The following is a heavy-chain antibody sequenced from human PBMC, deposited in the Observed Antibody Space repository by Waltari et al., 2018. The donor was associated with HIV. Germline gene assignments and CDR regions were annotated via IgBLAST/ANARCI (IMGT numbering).Heavy chain of an antibody. Sequence: RLSCAASGFTFSRYWMHWVRQGPGKGLVWVSRINSDASSTSYADSVRGRFTISRDNAKNTVYLQMNSLRAEDTAVYYCARVVTTVTSGSSFDYWGQGTLVTVSS. CDR2: INSDASST. V-gene: IGHV3-74*01. J-gene: IGHJ4*02. D-gene: IGHD4-17*01. CDR3: ARVVTTVTSGSSFDY. CDR1: GFTFSRYW.